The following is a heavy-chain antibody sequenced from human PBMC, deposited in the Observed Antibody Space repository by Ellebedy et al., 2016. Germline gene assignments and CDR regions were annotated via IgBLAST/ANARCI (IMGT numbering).Heavy chain of an antibody. J-gene: IGHJ5*02. Sequence: SETLSLXCAVYGGSFSVYFWSWVRQPPGKGLEWLGEINHSGSTRYNPSLKSRVTISLDTSKDQFSLRLSSVTAADTAVYYCARGQYIPYGSGTYGYNYFDPWGQGTPVTVSS. CDR2: INHSGST. V-gene: IGHV4-34*01. CDR1: GGSFSVYF. D-gene: IGHD3-10*01. CDR3: ARGQYIPYGSGTYGYNYFDP.